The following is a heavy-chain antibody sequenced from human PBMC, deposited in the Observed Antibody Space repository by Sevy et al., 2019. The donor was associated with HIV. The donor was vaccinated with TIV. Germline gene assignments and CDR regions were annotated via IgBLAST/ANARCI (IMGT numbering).Heavy chain of an antibody. J-gene: IGHJ6*02. CDR3: ATLDFWSENPFYGTDV. V-gene: IGHV1-24*01. CDR2: FDPEDGET. Sequence: ASVKVSCKVSGYTLTKLPMHWVRQAPGKGREGMGGFDPEDGETIYAQRFQGRVNMTEDTSTDTAYMELSSLRSEDTAVYYCATLDFWSENPFYGTDVWGQGTTVTVSS. CDR1: GYTLTKLP. D-gene: IGHD3-3*01.